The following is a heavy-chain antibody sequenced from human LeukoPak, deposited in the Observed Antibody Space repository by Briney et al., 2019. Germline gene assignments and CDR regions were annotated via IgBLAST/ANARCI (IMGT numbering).Heavy chain of an antibody. V-gene: IGHV4-4*07. CDR1: GGSIRSHY. CDR2: IYTSGST. D-gene: IGHD6-13*01. Sequence: PSETLSLTCTVSGGSIRSHYWSWIGQPAGKGLEWIGRIYTSGSTHYNPSLKSRVTMSVDTSKNQFSLKLSSVTAADTAVYYCAREQTRVLTAWGQGTLVTVSS. CDR3: AREQTRVLTA. J-gene: IGHJ4*02.